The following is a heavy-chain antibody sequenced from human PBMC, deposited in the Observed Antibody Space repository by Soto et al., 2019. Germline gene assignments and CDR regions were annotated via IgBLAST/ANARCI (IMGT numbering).Heavy chain of an antibody. CDR1: GDSISGSQW. V-gene: IGHV4-34*01. CDR2: INHSGST. J-gene: IGHJ6*02. Sequence: SETLSLTCAVSGDSISGSQWWSWVRLPPGQGLEWIGEINHSGSTNYNPSLKSRVTISVDTSKNQFSLKLSSVTAADTAVYYCARGAYFDWLLYGRYYYYGMDVWGQGTTVTVSS. CDR3: ARGAYFDWLLYGRYYYYGMDV. D-gene: IGHD3-9*01.